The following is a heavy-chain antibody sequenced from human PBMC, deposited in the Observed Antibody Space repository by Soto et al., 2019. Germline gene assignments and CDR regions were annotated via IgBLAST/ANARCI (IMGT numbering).Heavy chain of an antibody. CDR2: THHSGST. V-gene: IGHV4-4*02. D-gene: IGHD2-2*01. CDR3: ARNGDCSSSRCNVGWFDP. CDR1: GDSVSTHYW. Sequence: PSETLSLTCAVSGDSVSTHYWWSWVRQSPGKGLEWIGETHHSGSTHYNPSLNSRVTISVDKSKNDFSLKLTSVTAADTAVYYCARNGDCSSSRCNVGWFDPWGRGTLVNVSS. J-gene: IGHJ5*02.